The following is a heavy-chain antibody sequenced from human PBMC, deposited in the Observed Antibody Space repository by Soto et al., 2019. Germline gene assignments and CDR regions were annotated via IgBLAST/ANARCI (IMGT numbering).Heavy chain of an antibody. CDR2: TYYRSRWFT. J-gene: IGHJ3*02. V-gene: IGHV6-1*01. CDR1: GDSVSSNRAA. CDR3: AREDSAATNDAFAM. D-gene: IGHD3-10*01. Sequence: VQLQQSGPGLVKPSQTLSLNCAISGDSVSSNRAAWGWIRLSPSRGLEWLGRTYYRSRWFTDYADSGKSRITINPDTYRNQFSRQLNSVTPEDTAVYYCAREDSAATNDAFAMWGPGTMVTVSS.